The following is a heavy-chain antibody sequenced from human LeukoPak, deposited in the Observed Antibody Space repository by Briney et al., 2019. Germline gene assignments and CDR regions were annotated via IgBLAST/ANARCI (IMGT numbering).Heavy chain of an antibody. Sequence: GGSLRLSCTASGFTFGDYAMSWFRQAPGKGLEWVGFIRSKAYGGTTEYAASVKGRFTISRDDSKSIAYLQMNSLKTEDTAVYYCTTPIRGYSSGWYGGYWGQGTLVTVSS. V-gene: IGHV3-49*03. CDR2: IRSKAYGGTT. CDR1: GFTFGDYA. CDR3: TTPIRGYSSGWYGGY. D-gene: IGHD6-19*01. J-gene: IGHJ4*02.